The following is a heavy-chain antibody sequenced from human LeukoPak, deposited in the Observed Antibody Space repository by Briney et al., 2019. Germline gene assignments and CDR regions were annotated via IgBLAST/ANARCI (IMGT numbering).Heavy chain of an antibody. J-gene: IGHJ4*02. CDR3: ARSFRTYYYDSSGYSGFDY. D-gene: IGHD3-22*01. V-gene: IGHV3-30-3*01. Sequence: GGSLRLSCAASGFTFSSYAMHWVRQAPGKGLEWVAAISYDGSNKYYADSVKGRFTISRDNSKNTLYLQMNSLRAEDTAVYYCARSFRTYYYDSSGYSGFDYWGQGTLVTVSS. CDR1: GFTFSSYA. CDR2: ISYDGSNK.